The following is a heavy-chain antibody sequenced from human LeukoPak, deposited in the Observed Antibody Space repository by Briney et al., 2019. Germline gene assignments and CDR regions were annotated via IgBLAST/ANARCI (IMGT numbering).Heavy chain of an antibody. CDR1: GFTFSSYW. CDR2: IKQDGSEK. Sequence: GSLRLSCAASGFTFSSYWMSWVRQAPGKGLEWVANIKQDGSEKYYVDSVKGRFTISRDNAKNSLYLQMNSLRAEDTAVYYCAGEQHPDEVAAAGGDYWGQGTLVTVSS. D-gene: IGHD6-13*01. J-gene: IGHJ4*02. CDR3: AGEQHPDEVAAAGGDY. V-gene: IGHV3-7*01.